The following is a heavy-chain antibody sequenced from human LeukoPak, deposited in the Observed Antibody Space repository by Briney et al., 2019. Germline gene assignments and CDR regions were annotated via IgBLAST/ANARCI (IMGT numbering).Heavy chain of an antibody. CDR3: ARGCRSGGSCYSATYYYHYMDV. V-gene: IGHV1-8*01. CDR2: MNPNSGNT. Sequence: EASVKVSCKAPGYTFTSYDINWVRQATGQGLEWMGWMNPNSGNTGYAQKFQGRLTMTRNTSISTAYMELSSLRSEDTAVYYCARGCRSGGSCYSATYYYHYMDVWGKGTTVTVSS. D-gene: IGHD2-15*01. CDR1: GYTFTSYD. J-gene: IGHJ6*03.